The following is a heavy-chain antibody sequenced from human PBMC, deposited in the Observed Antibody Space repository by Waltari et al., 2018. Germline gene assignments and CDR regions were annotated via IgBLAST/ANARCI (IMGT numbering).Heavy chain of an antibody. CDR2: INHSGSP. CDR1: GGSFSGYY. J-gene: IGHJ4*02. Sequence: QVQLQQWGAGLLKPSETLSLTCAVYGGSFSGYYWSWIRQPPGKGLEWIGEINHSGSPNYTPSLNSRVTISVDTSKNQFSLKLSSVTAADTAVYYCARGGRRGYSYGWKNPYFDYWGQGTLVTVSS. V-gene: IGHV4-34*01. D-gene: IGHD5-18*01. CDR3: ARGGRRGYSYGWKNPYFDY.